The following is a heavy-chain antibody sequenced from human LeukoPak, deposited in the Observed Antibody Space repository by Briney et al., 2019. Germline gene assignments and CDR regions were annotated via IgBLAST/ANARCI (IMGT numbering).Heavy chain of an antibody. D-gene: IGHD3-22*01. J-gene: IGHJ6*03. Sequence: ASVKVSCKASGYTFTSYYMHWVRQAPGQGLEWMGWISAYSGNTKYVQKFQDRVTMTTDISTNTAYMELRSLKSDDTAVYYCARDAFRHYYDSGGYAYYYYTYLDVWGKGTTVTISS. CDR1: GYTFTSYY. CDR3: ARDAFRHYYDSGGYAYYYYTYLDV. V-gene: IGHV1-18*04. CDR2: ISAYSGNT.